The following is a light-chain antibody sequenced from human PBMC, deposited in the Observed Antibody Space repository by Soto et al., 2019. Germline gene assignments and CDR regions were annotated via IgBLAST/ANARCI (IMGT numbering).Light chain of an antibody. Sequence: EIVMTQSPATLSVSPGDGATLSCRATQSVSSKVAWYQQKPGQAPRLLIFGTSTRATGIPARFSGSGSGTEFTLTISGLQSEDFAAYFCQQHNSWPYTFGQGTKLEIK. CDR1: QSVSSK. V-gene: IGKV3-15*01. J-gene: IGKJ2*01. CDR3: QQHNSWPYT. CDR2: GTS.